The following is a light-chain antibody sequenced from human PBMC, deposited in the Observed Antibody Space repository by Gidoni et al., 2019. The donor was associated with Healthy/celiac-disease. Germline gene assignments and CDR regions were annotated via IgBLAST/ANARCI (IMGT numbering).Light chain of an antibody. CDR1: QSISSW. CDR2: DAS. V-gene: IGKV1-5*01. J-gene: IGKJ5*01. CDR3: QQYNSYIT. Sequence: DIQMTQSPSTLSASVGDRVTITCRASQSISSWLAWYQQKPGKAPKLLIYDASSLESGVPSRFSGSGSGTEFTLTISSLQPDDFATYYCQQYNSYITFXXXTRLEIK.